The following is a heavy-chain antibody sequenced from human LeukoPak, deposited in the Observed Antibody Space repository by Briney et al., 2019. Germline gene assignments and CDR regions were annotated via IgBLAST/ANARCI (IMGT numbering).Heavy chain of an antibody. J-gene: IGHJ4*02. CDR2: IYWDDDK. CDR3: AHRHLSSSWYGGYYFDY. Sequence: SGPTLFQPTQTLTLTCTFSGFSLSTSGVGVGWIRQPPGKALEWLALIYWDDDKRYSPSLKSRPTITKDTSKNQVVLTMTNMDPVDTATYYCAHRHLSSSWYGGYYFDYWGQGTLVTVSS. V-gene: IGHV2-5*02. CDR1: GFSLSTSGVG. D-gene: IGHD6-13*01.